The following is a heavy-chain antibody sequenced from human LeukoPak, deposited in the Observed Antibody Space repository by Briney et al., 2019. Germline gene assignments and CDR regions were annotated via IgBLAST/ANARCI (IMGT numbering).Heavy chain of an antibody. CDR1: GFTFSDYY. V-gene: IGHV3-11*04. CDR2: ISSSSSTI. CDR3: AIPGSYCGGDCYPYYFDF. J-gene: IGHJ4*02. D-gene: IGHD2-21*01. Sequence: GSLRLSCAASGFTFSDYYMSWIRQAPGKGLEWVSYISSSSSTIYYADSVKGRFTMSRDNAKNSLYLQMNSLRAEDTAVYYCAIPGSYCGGDCYPYYFDFWGQGTLVTVSS.